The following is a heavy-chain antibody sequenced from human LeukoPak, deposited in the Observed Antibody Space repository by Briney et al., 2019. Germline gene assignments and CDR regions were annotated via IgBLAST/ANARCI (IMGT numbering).Heavy chain of an antibody. D-gene: IGHD3-22*01. J-gene: IGHJ4*02. Sequence: GGSLRLSCAASGFTFNDYIIHWVRQAPGKGLEWVALISYDGSSEYYADSVKGRFTISRDNSKNTLYLQMSSLRVEDTAVYYCAKDMVEGSGYYYPTPFDYWGQGTLVTVSS. V-gene: IGHV3-30*04. CDR1: GFTFNDYI. CDR3: AKDMVEGSGYYYPTPFDY. CDR2: ISYDGSSE.